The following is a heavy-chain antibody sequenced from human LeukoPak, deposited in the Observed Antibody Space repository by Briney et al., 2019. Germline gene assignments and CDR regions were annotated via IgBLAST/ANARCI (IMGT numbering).Heavy chain of an antibody. CDR3: AKDRTWLLHY. J-gene: IGHJ4*02. D-gene: IGHD4-23*01. CDR2: IYSGGST. Sequence: GGSLRLSCAVSGFNVSSNYLNWVRQAPGKRPEWVSVIYSGGSTYYADSVKGRFTISRDNSKNTLYLQMNSLRAEDTAVYYCAKDRTWLLHYWGQGTLVTVSS. V-gene: IGHV3-66*01. CDR1: GFNVSSNY.